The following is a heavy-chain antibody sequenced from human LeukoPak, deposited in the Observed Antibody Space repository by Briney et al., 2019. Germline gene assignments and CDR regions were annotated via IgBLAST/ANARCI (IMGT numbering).Heavy chain of an antibody. D-gene: IGHD4-17*01. Sequence: SVKVSCKASGYTFTSYDINWVRQAAGQGLEWMGGIIPIFGTANYAQKFQGRVTITADESTSTAYMELSSLRSEDTAVYYCARGRRYGDYAINYYFDYWGQGTLVTVSS. CDR1: GYTFTSYD. CDR3: ARGRRYGDYAINYYFDY. V-gene: IGHV1-69*13. CDR2: IIPIFGTA. J-gene: IGHJ4*02.